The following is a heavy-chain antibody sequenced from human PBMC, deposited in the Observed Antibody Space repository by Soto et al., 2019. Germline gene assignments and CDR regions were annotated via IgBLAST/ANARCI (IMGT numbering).Heavy chain of an antibody. CDR1: GGTFSSYA. CDR2: IIPIFGTA. V-gene: IGHV1-69*06. D-gene: IGHD6-19*01. Sequence: ASVKVSCKASGGTFSSYAISWVRQAPGQGLEWLGGIIPIFGTANYAQKFQGSVTITADKSTSTAYMELNSLRSEDTAVYYCARYLREAVAGTVYGAFDIWGQGTMVTVSS. CDR3: ARYLREAVAGTVYGAFDI. J-gene: IGHJ3*02.